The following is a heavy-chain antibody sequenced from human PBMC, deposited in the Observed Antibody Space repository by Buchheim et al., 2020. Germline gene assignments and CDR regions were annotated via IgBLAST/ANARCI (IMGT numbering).Heavy chain of an antibody. CDR2: INHSGST. CDR3: ARGRSVSSSWFSARRGWFDP. J-gene: IGHJ5*02. CDR1: GGSFSGYY. D-gene: IGHD6-13*01. Sequence: QVQLQQWGAGLLKPSETLSLTCAVYGGSFSGYYWSWIRQPPGKGLEWIGEINHSGSTNYNPSLKSRVTISVDTSKNQFSLKLSSVTAADTAVYYCARGRSVSSSWFSARRGWFDPWGQGTL. V-gene: IGHV4-34*01.